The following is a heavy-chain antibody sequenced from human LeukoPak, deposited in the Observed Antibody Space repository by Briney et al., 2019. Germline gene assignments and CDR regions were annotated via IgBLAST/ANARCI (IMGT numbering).Heavy chain of an antibody. Sequence: PGGSLRLSCAASGFTFSSYAMSWVRQAPGKGLEWVSAISGSGGSTYYADSVKGRFTISRDNSKNTLYLQMNSLRAEDTAVYYRAKSEGTYYYDSSGYYYSYWGQGTLVTVSS. D-gene: IGHD3-22*01. J-gene: IGHJ4*02. CDR1: GFTFSSYA. CDR2: ISGSGGST. V-gene: IGHV3-23*01. CDR3: AKSEGTYYYDSSGYYYSY.